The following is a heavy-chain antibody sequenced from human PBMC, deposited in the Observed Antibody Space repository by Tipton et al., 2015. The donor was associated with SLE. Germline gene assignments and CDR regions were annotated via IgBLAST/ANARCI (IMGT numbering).Heavy chain of an antibody. D-gene: IGHD3-3*01. Sequence: TLSLTCSVSGGSITSHYWTWIRQSPGKELEWLAYVSYTGSATYNPSLRSRVSISLDTSETQFSLKVTSVTAADTAVYYCARLSAYYRVFDLWGQGTLVIVAS. CDR3: ARLSAYYRVFDL. V-gene: IGHV4-59*08. CDR2: VSYTGSA. CDR1: GGSITSHY. J-gene: IGHJ4*02.